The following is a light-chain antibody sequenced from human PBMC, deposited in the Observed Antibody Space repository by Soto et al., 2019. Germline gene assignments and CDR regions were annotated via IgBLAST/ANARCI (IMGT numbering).Light chain of an antibody. J-gene: IGKJ1*01. Sequence: DIQMTQSPSTLSGSVGDRVTITCRASQTISSWLAWYQQKPGKAPKLLIYKASTLKSGVPSRFSGSGSGTEFTLTISSLQPDDFATYYCQHYNSYSEAFRQGTKVEL. CDR3: QHYNSYSEA. CDR1: QTISSW. CDR2: KAS. V-gene: IGKV1-5*03.